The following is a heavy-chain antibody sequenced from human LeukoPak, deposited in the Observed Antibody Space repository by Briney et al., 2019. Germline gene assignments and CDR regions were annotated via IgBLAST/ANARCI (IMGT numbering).Heavy chain of an antibody. V-gene: IGHV1-69*05. Sequence: SVKVSCKASEGTFSSYAISWVRQAPGQGLEWMGGIIPIFGTANYAQKFQGRVTITTDESTSTAYMELSSLRSEDTAVYYCARVWSRELRAPDWFDPWGQGTLVTVSS. CDR3: ARVWSRELRAPDWFDP. CDR1: EGTFSSYA. J-gene: IGHJ5*02. CDR2: IIPIFGTA. D-gene: IGHD3-10*01.